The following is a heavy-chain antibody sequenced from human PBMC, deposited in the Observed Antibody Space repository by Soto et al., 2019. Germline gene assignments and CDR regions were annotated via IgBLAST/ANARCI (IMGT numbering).Heavy chain of an antibody. CDR3: ERPFQWLLTLDY. CDR2: ISAYNGNT. D-gene: IGHD5-12*01. CDR1: GYTFTSYG. Sequence: EASVKVSCKASGYTFTSYGMSWVRQAHGQGLEGMGWISAYNGNTKYEQRLQGRVTMTTDTSKNKAYMEVRSMRSDETAGDYCERPFQWLLTLDYWGQGTLVTVPS. J-gene: IGHJ4*02. V-gene: IGHV1-18*01.